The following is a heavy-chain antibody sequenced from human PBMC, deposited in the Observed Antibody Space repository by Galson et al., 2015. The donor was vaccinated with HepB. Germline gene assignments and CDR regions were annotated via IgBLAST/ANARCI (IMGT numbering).Heavy chain of an antibody. CDR1: GFTFRNFA. CDR2: INTDGDIT. Sequence: SLRLSCAASGFTFRNFAMNWVRQAPGKGLEWVSSINTDGDITYHADSVRGRFIISRDNSKNTLYLQMDSLTLEDTATYYCGKESFQYEFWSGWGIEDWGQGTLVTVSS. CDR3: GKESFQYEFWSGWGIED. J-gene: IGHJ4*02. V-gene: IGHV3-23*01. D-gene: IGHD3-3*01.